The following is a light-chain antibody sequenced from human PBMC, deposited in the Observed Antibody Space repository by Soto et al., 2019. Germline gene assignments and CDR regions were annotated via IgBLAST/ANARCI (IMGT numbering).Light chain of an antibody. Sequence: IRMTQSASCLAASTGGRVYITCRATQDIGIYLAWYQQKPGKAHKIMIYAESSLQGGVHSRFSGSGSGTEFTLNLSSLQPEELATYYCQQASSFPPTVGKGTRLEIK. CDR2: AES. CDR3: QQASSFPPT. CDR1: QDIGIY. J-gene: IGKJ5*01. V-gene: IGKV1-12*01.